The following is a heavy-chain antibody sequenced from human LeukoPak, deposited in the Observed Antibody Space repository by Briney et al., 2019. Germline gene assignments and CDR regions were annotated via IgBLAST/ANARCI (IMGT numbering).Heavy chain of an antibody. V-gene: IGHV4-39*07. CDR3: ARDVNYYDSSGYSGTSYALRDY. CDR1: GGSISSSSYY. Sequence: NASETLSLTCTVSGGSISSSSYYWGWIRQPPGKGLEWIGSIYYSGSTYYNPSLKSRVTISVDTSKNQFSLKLSSVTAADTAVYYCARDVNYYDSSGYSGTSYALRDYWGQGTLVTVSS. D-gene: IGHD3-22*01. CDR2: IYYSGST. J-gene: IGHJ4*02.